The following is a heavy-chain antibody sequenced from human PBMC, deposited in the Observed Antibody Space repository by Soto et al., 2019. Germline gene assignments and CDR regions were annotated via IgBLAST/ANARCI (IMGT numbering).Heavy chain of an antibody. V-gene: IGHV4-61*01. J-gene: IGHJ6*02. CDR2: IYYSGST. D-gene: IGHD6-13*01. CDR1: GGSVSSGSYY. Sequence: PSETLSLTCTVSGGSVSSGSYYWSWIRQPPGKGLEWIGYIYYSGSTNCNPSLKSRVTISVDTSKNQFSLKLSSVTAADTAVYYCARDIQIAAAGTYYYYGMDVWGQGTTVTVSS. CDR3: ARDIQIAAAGTYYYYGMDV.